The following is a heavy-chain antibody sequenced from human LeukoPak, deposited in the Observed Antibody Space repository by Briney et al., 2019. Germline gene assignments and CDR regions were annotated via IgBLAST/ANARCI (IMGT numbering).Heavy chain of an antibody. D-gene: IGHD3-10*01. J-gene: IGHJ4*02. V-gene: IGHV3-23*01. CDR3: AKRASGSGTSLYYFDY. Sequence: GGSLRLSCAASGFTFSSYNMNWVRQAPGKGLEWVSVISNSGGSTFYADSVKGRFTISRDNSKNTLYLQMNSLRAEDTAVYYCAKRASGSGTSLYYFDYRGQGSLVTVSS. CDR1: GFTFSSYN. CDR2: ISNSGGST.